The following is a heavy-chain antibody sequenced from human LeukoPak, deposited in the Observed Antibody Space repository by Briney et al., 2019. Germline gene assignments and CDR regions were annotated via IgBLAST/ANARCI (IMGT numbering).Heavy chain of an antibody. CDR3: ARHGVGSSWFGFDY. J-gene: IGHJ4*02. D-gene: IGHD6-6*01. V-gene: IGHV5-51*01. CDR2: INPGDSDP. CDR1: GYTFNTYW. Sequence: GESLKISCQASGYTFNTYWIGWVRQMPGKGLEWMGIINPGDSDPRYSPSFQGRATISADRSISTAYLQWSSLKASDTAMYYCARHGVGSSWFGFDYWGQGTLVTVSS.